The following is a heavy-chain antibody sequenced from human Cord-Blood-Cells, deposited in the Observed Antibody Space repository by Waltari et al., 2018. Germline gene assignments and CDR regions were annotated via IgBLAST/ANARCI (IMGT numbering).Heavy chain of an antibody. D-gene: IGHD2-2*01. J-gene: IGHJ4*02. CDR1: GFTFTSYS. CDR3: ARAHIVVVPAAIDY. V-gene: IGHV3-7*01. CDR2: IKQDGSEK. Sequence: EVQLVESGGGLVQPGGSLRLPCAASGFTFTSYSMSWVRQAPGKGLEWVANIKQDGSEKYYVDSVKGRFTISRDNAKNSLYLQMNSLRAEDTAVYYCARAHIVVVPAAIDYWGQGTLVTVSS.